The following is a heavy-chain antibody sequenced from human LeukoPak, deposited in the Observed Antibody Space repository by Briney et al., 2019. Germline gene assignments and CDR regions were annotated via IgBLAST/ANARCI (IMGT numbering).Heavy chain of an antibody. CDR3: ARDYCSSTSCYYGVGPYYYYGMDV. Sequence: GASVKVSCKASGYTFTSYGISWVRQAPGQGLEWMGWISAYNGNTNYAQKLQGRVTMTTDTSTSTAYMELRSLRSDDTAVYYCARDYCSSTSCYYGVGPYYYYGMDVWGQGTTVTVSS. D-gene: IGHD2-2*01. CDR2: ISAYNGNT. J-gene: IGHJ6*02. V-gene: IGHV1-18*01. CDR1: GYTFTSYG.